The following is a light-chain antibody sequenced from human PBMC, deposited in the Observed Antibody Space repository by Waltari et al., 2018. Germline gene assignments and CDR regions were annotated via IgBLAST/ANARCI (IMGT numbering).Light chain of an antibody. CDR1: QSVLYTSENDNY. V-gene: IGKV4-1*01. CDR2: WEA. Sequence: DIVMTQSPESLAVSLSERDTINCRSSQSVLYTSENDNYLPWYQQKPCQPPKLLIYWEATRASGVPDRFSGSGSGTDFTLTISSLQAADVAVNYCQQYYTTPLTFGQGTRVEI. J-gene: IGKJ1*01. CDR3: QQYYTTPLT.